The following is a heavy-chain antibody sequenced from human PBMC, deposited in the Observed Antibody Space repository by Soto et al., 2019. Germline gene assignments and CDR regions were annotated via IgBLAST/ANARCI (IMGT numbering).Heavy chain of an antibody. Sequence: GGSLRLSCAASGFTFSSYSMNWVRQAPGKGLEWVSYISSSSSTIYYADSVKGRFTISRDNAKNSLYLQMNSLRAEDTAVYYCATLRFLGVDIWGQGTMVTVSS. J-gene: IGHJ3*02. D-gene: IGHD3-3*01. CDR1: GFTFSSYS. CDR2: ISSSSSTI. V-gene: IGHV3-48*01. CDR3: ATLRFLGVDI.